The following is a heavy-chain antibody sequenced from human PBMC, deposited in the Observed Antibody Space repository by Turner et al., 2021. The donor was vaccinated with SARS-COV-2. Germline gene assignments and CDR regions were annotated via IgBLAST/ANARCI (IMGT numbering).Heavy chain of an antibody. Sequence: QVQLVESGGGVVQPGRSLRRSCAASGFTFRSYGMHWVRQAPGKGLEWVAVISYDRSNKYYAYSVKGRFTSTRDNSKNTLYLQMNIRRAEDTAVYYCAKNPGPYCSGCSCYSGELDDWGQGTLVTVSS. J-gene: IGHJ4*02. CDR2: ISYDRSNK. V-gene: IGHV3-30*18. CDR1: GFTFRSYG. D-gene: IGHD2-15*01. CDR3: AKNPGPYCSGCSCYSGELDD.